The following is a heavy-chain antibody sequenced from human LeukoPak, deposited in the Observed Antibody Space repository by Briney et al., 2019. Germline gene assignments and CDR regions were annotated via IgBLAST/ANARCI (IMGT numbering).Heavy chain of an antibody. CDR3: SRGSVDSSGQGALQH. Sequence: SVKVSCKASGYTFPEHSLYWVRQAPGQGLEWVGWLNTNSGGTSYAQRFQGRVTMTRDTSINTAYIELNRLTSEDTAVYYCSRGSVDSSGQGALQHWGEGRLVTVSS. V-gene: IGHV1-2*02. CDR2: LNTNSGGT. J-gene: IGHJ1*01. D-gene: IGHD3-22*01. CDR1: GYTFPEHS.